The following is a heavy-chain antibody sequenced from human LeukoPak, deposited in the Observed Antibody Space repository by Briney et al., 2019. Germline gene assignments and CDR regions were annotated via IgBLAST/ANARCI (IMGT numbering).Heavy chain of an antibody. CDR2: ISSSGSTI. V-gene: IGHV3-48*03. CDR3: TRKGAYYYGMDV. J-gene: IGHJ6*02. CDR1: GFTFSSYE. Sequence: GGSLRLSCAASGFTFSSYEMNWVRQAPGKGLEWVSYISSSGSTIYYADSVKGRFTISRDNAKNSLYLQMNSLRAEDTAAYYCTRKGAYYYGMDVWGPGTTVTVSS. D-gene: IGHD1-26*01.